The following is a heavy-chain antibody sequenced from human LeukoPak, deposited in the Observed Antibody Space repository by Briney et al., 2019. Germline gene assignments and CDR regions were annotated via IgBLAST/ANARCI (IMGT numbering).Heavy chain of an antibody. CDR1: GFTFSSYA. V-gene: IGHV3-23*01. CDR2: ISGSGGST. D-gene: IGHD2-21*02. Sequence: GGSLRLSCAASGFTFSSYAMSWVRQAPGKGLEWVSAISGSGGSTYYADSVKGRFTISRDNSKNTLYLQMNSLRAEDTAVYYCAKVPYCGGDCYSYYFDYWGQGTLVTVSS. J-gene: IGHJ4*02. CDR3: AKVPYCGGDCYSYYFDY.